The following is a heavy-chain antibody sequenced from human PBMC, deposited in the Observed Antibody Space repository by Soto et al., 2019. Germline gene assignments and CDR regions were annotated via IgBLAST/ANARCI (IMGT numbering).Heavy chain of an antibody. CDR2: ISYDGSTK. D-gene: IGHD6-19*01. CDR3: ARAWAPSSGWFGY. CDR1: GFTFNTHV. J-gene: IGHJ4*02. Sequence: GGSLRLSCAASGFTFNTHVMHWVRQAPGKGLECLAVISYDGSTKFYTDSVKGRFTISRDNYANTLYLQMNSLRAEDTALYYCARAWAPSSGWFGYWGQGTLVTVSS. V-gene: IGHV3-30-3*01.